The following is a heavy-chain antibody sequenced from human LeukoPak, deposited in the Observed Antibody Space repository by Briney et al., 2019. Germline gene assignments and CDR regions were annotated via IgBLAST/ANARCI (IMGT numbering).Heavy chain of an antibody. J-gene: IGHJ4*02. CDR2: ISSSGSTI. V-gene: IGHV3-11*01. CDR1: VFTFSDYY. Sequence: GGSLRLSCAASVFTFSDYYMSWSRQAPGQGLEWVSYISSSGSTIYYADSVKGRFTISRDNSKNTLYLQMNSLRAEDTAVYYCAKYNYYDSSSYNWGQGTLVTVSS. CDR3: AKYNYYDSSSYN. D-gene: IGHD3-22*01.